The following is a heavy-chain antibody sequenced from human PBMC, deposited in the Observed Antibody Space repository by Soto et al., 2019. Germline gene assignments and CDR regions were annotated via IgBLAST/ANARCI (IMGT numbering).Heavy chain of an antibody. J-gene: IGHJ6*02. CDR3: AANNRYFFGMDV. D-gene: IGHD1-1*01. CDR2: IITIFATA. V-gene: IGHV1-69*13. Sequence: SVKVSCKASGGTFSSYAIRWVRQAPGQGLEWMGGIITIFATANYAQKFQGRVTITADVSTSTAYMELSSLKSEDTAVYYCAANNRYFFGMDVWGQGTTVTVSS. CDR1: GGTFSSYA.